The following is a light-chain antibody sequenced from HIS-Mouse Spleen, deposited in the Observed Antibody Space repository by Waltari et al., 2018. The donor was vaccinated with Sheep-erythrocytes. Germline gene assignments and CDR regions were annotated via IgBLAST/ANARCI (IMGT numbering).Light chain of an antibody. J-gene: IGLJ1*01. V-gene: IGLV2-11*01. CDR2: DVS. CDR1: SGNVGGYNY. CDR3: CSYAGSYNHV. Sequence: QSALPQPRPGPGSPGQSVPTPCIGTSGNVGGYNYASGYQQHPAKAPKPMIYDVSKRPSGVPDRFSGSKSGNTASLTISGLQAEDEADYYCCSYAGSYNHVFATGTKVTVL.